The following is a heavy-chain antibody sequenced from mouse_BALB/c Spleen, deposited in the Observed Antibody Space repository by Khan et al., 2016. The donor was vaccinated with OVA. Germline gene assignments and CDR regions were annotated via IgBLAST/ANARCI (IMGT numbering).Heavy chain of an antibody. Sequence: QVQLQQSGAELVKAGASVKMSCKASGYTFTSYWMHWVKQRLGQGLEWFAETNPTNGRTYYNEKFKSKATLTVDKSSSTAYMLLSGPTFENSAVYSCARTKKIVATYFDYWGQGTTLTVSS. CDR1: GYTFTSYW. J-gene: IGHJ2*01. CDR3: ARTKKIVATYFDY. CDR2: TNPTNGRT. V-gene: IGHV1S81*02. D-gene: IGHD1-1*01.